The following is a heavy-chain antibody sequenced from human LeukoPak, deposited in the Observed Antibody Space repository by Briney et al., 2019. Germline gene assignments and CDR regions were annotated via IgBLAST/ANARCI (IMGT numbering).Heavy chain of an antibody. CDR3: AKRVGGVNNFDY. V-gene: IGHV3-23*01. CDR2: ICGSDGSR. Sequence: GGSLRLSCAASGFTFSTYAMSWVRQAPGKGLEWVSAICGSDGSRYYADSVRGRFTISRDNSKNMLYLQMNSLRAEDTAVYYCAKRVGGVNNFDYWGQGTLVTVSS. D-gene: IGHD3-16*01. CDR1: GFTFSTYA. J-gene: IGHJ4*02.